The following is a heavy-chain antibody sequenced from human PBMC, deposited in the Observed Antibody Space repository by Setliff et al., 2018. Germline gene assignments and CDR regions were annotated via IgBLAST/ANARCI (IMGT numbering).Heavy chain of an antibody. CDR1: NGSLDRSGYY. J-gene: IGHJ3*01. Sequence: SETLSLTCTVSNGSLDRSGYYWGWIRQPPGKGLEWIASVYHRGSTYYNPSLKSRVTISVDMSRNQFSLQLKSVTAADTAVYYCAKDRYSFGSQMYWNSFSLWGPGTVVTVSS. CDR2: VYHRGST. D-gene: IGHD1-1*01. V-gene: IGHV4-39*02. CDR3: AKDRYSFGSQMYWNSFSL.